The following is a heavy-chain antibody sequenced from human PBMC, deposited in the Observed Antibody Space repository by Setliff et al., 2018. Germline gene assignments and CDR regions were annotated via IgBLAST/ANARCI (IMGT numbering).Heavy chain of an antibody. CDR3: ARASRFGTVVYKGDYYMDV. D-gene: IGHD3-10*01. J-gene: IGHJ6*03. CDR1: GYPFTNYA. CDR2: INTNTGNP. V-gene: IGHV7-4-1*02. Sequence: ASVKVSCKASGYPFTNYAMGWMRQAPGQRLEWMGWINTNTGNPIYVQGFTGRFVFSLDTSVSTAYLHISGLKAEDTAVYYCARASRFGTVVYKGDYYMDVWGKGTTVTVSS.